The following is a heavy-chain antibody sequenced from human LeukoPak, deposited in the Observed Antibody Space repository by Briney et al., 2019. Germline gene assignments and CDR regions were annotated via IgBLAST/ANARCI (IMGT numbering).Heavy chain of an antibody. CDR2: INPSGGST. D-gene: IGHD4-23*01. J-gene: IGHJ4*02. V-gene: IGHV1-46*01. Sequence: ASLKVSCKASGYTFTAYYIHWVRRAPGQGLEWMGIINPSGGSTNYAQKFQGRVTMTRDTSISTAYMELSRLRSDDTAVYYCARANGGKSGHYWGQGTLVTVSS. CDR3: ARANGGKSGHY. CDR1: GYTFTAYY.